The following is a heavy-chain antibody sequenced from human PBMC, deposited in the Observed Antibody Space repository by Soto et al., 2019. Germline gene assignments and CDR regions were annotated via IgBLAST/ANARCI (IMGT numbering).Heavy chain of an antibody. J-gene: IGHJ4*02. CDR2: IFHSGSS. D-gene: IGHD6-19*01. V-gene: IGHV4-59*02. CDR3: ARATGLGVAHIDY. CDR1: GGSVTGFY. Sequence: SETLSLTCTVSGGSVTGFYWSWIRQPPGKRLEWIGYIFHSGSSNYNPSLKSRVTISVDTSKSQGSLRLTSVTAADTAVYYCARATGLGVAHIDYWGRGTLVTVSS.